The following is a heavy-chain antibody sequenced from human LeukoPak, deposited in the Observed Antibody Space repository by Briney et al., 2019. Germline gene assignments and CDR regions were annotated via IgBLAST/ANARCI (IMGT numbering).Heavy chain of an antibody. CDR3: ARLGSGSYHTPGYFDY. CDR1: GITFSDYS. J-gene: IGHJ4*02. CDR2: IYSGGST. Sequence: GGSLRLSCTASGITFSDYSMNWVRQAPGKGLEWVSVIYSGGSTYYADSVKGRFTISRDNSKNTLYLQMNSLRAEDTAVYYCARLGSGSYHTPGYFDYWGQGTLVTVSS. V-gene: IGHV3-66*01. D-gene: IGHD1-26*01.